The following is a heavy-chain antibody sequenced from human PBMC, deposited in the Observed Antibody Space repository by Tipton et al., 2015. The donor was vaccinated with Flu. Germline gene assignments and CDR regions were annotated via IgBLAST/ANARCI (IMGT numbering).Heavy chain of an antibody. Sequence: TLSLTCTISGDSISSRYYWSWIRQHPGKGLEWIGHIYYIGTTNYNPSLKSRVTISMDTSKNQFSLKLSSMTAADTAVYYCARMEWTVTTPRYFDLWGRGTLVTVSS. D-gene: IGHD4-17*01. J-gene: IGHJ2*01. CDR1: GDSISSRYY. V-gene: IGHV4-31*03. CDR3: ARMEWTVTTPRYFDL. CDR2: IYYIGTT.